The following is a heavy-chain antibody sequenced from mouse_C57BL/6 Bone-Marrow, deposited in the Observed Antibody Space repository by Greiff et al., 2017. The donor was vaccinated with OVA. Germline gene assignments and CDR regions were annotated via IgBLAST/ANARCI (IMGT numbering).Heavy chain of an antibody. V-gene: IGHV5-12*01. CDR3: ARLLRWYVDV. Sequence: EVKVEESGGGLVQPGGSLKLSCAASGFTFSDYYMYWVRQTPEKRLEWVAYISNGGGSTYYPDTVKGRFTISRDNAKTTLYLQMSSLKSEDTAMYYCARLLRWYVDVWGTGTTVTVSS. CDR1: GFTFSDYY. CDR2: ISNGGGST. D-gene: IGHD2-12*01. J-gene: IGHJ1*03.